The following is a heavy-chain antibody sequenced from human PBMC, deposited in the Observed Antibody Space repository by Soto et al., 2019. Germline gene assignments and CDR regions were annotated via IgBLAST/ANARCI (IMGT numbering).Heavy chain of an antibody. CDR1: GFTFSIYA. CDR3: AKATRGGAATLIRDY. CDR2: ISGSGGST. V-gene: IGHV3-23*01. D-gene: IGHD6-13*01. J-gene: IGHJ4*02. Sequence: EVQLLESGGGLVQPGGSLRLSCAAAGFTFSIYAMSWVRQAPGKGLEWVSAISGSGGSTSYADSVKGRFPISRDNSKDTLYLQMNSLLADDTAVYYCAKATRGGAATLIRDYWGQGTLVTVSS.